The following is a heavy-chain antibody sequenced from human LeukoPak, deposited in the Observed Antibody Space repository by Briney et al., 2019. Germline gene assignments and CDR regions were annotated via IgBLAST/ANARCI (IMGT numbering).Heavy chain of an antibody. D-gene: IGHD2/OR15-2a*01. CDR2: IYYSGST. CDR1: RDSISDYY. CDR3: ARELKVGNTGYYFDY. J-gene: IGHJ4*02. V-gene: IGHV4-59*01. Sequence: KPSETLSLTCTVSRDSISDYYWSWIRQPPGEGLKWIGYIYYSGSTNYNPSLKSRVTISLDTSKNQFSLNLNSVTAADTAVYYCARELKVGNTGYYFDYWGQGTLVTVSS.